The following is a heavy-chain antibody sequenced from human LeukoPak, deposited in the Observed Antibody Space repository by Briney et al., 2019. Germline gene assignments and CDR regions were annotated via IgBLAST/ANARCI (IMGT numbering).Heavy chain of an antibody. D-gene: IGHD3-22*01. CDR1: GYTFTSYG. J-gene: IGHJ4*02. CDR2: ISAYNGNT. Sequence: ASVKVSCKASGYTFTSYGISWVRQAPGQGLEWMGWISAYNGNTNYAQELQGRVTMTTDTSTSTAYMELRSLRSDDTAVYYCARPYYDSSAPPYDYWGQGTLVTVSS. CDR3: ARPYYDSSAPPYDY. V-gene: IGHV1-18*01.